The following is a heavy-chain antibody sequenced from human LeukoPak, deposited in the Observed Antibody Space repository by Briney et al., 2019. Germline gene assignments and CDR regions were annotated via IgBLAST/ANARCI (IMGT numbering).Heavy chain of an antibody. D-gene: IGHD2-15*01. J-gene: IGHJ1*01. Sequence: GGSLRLSCAASGFTFSSYWMSWVRQAPGKGLEWVANIKQDGSEKYYVDSVKGRFTISRDNAKNSLYLQMNSLRAEDTAVYYCATESVVVAAEYFQHWGQGTLVTVSS. V-gene: IGHV3-7*01. CDR2: IKQDGSEK. CDR3: ATESVVVAAEYFQH. CDR1: GFTFSSYW.